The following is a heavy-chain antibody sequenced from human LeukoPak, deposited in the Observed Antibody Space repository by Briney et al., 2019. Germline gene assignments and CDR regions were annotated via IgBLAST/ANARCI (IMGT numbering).Heavy chain of an antibody. CDR3: ARMSYYDSSGDSWFDP. CDR2: IIPIFGTA. J-gene: IGHJ5*02. CDR1: GGTFSSYA. Sequence: SVKVSCKASGGTFSSYAISWVRQAPGQGLEWMGGIIPIFGTANYAQKFQGRVTITADESTSTAYMELSSLRSEDTAVYYCARMSYYDSSGDSWFDPWGQGTLVTVSS. V-gene: IGHV1-69*13. D-gene: IGHD3-22*01.